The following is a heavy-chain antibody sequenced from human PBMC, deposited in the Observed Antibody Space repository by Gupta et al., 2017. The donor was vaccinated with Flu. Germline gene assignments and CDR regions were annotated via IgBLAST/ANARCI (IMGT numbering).Heavy chain of an antibody. CDR3: AREKNRYYYGLDV. D-gene: IGHD1-14*01. J-gene: IGHJ6*02. CDR1: GGPINSHY. CDR2: IDTSGST. V-gene: IGHV4-4*07. Sequence: QVQLQESGPGLVKPSETLSLTCTVSGGPINSHYWSWIRRPAGKGLEWIGHIDTSGSTNLNPSLKSRVTMSVDTSKNHFSLRLSSVTAADTAVYYCAREKNRYYYGLDVWGQGTTVTVSS.